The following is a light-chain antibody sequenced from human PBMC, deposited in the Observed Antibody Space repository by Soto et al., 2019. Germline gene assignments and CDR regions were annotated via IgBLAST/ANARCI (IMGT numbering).Light chain of an antibody. V-gene: IGKV3-15*01. CDR2: GAS. J-gene: IGKJ1*01. CDR1: QNVNTN. CDR3: QQYNNWPRT. Sequence: EIVMTQSPATLSVSPGERATLSCRASQNVNTNLAWYQQRPGQVPKLLIYGASTRATAIPARFSGSGSGTEFTLTISSLQSEDFAVYYCQQYNNWPRTFGQGTKVEIK.